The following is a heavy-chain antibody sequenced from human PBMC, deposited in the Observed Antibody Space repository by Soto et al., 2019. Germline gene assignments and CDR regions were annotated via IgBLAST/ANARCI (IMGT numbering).Heavy chain of an antibody. CDR1: GYSFTSYW. J-gene: IGHJ5*01. Sequence: GESLKISCKGSGYSFTSYWIGWVRQMPGKGLEWMGIIYPGDSDTRYSPSFQGQVTISADKSISTAYLQWSSLKASDTAMYYCARQPRKLGTTYGWFASWGQGTLVIVSS. D-gene: IGHD1-1*01. CDR2: IYPGDSDT. V-gene: IGHV5-51*01. CDR3: ARQPRKLGTTYGWFAS.